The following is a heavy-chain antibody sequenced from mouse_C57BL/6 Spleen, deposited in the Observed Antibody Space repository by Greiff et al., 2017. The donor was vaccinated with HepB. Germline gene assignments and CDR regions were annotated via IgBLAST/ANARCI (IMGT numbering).Heavy chain of an antibody. CDR2: ISSGGSYT. V-gene: IGHV5-6*01. J-gene: IGHJ2*01. Sequence: EVQGVESGGDLVKPGGSLKLSCAASGFTFSSYGMSWVRQTPDKRLEWVATISSGGSYTYYPDSVKGRFTISRDNAKNTLYLQMSSLKSEDTAMYYCARRGGSGYGFDYWGQGTTLTVSS. CDR3: ARRGGSGYGFDY. CDR1: GFTFSSYG. D-gene: IGHD3-2*02.